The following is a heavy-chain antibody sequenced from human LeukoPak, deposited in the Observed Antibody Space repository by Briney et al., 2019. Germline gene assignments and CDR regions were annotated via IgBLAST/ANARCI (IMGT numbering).Heavy chain of an antibody. CDR2: ISSSGSGDNS. V-gene: IGHV3-23*01. Sequence: PGGSLRLSCAASGVTLSSFAMSWARQAPGKGLEWVSGISSSGSGDNSYYADSVKGRFTISRDSSKNTLYLQMNSLRAEDTAVYYCAKDLRPRDYHNYFDYWGQGTLVTVSS. J-gene: IGHJ4*02. D-gene: IGHD4-17*01. CDR3: AKDLRPRDYHNYFDY. CDR1: GVTLSSFA.